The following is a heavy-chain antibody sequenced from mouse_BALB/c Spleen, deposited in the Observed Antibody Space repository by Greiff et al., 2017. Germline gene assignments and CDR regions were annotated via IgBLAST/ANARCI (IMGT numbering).Heavy chain of an antibody. CDR3: ARAFYGYVYAMDY. Sequence: VQGVESGPGLVAPSQSLSITCTVSGFSLTSYGVHWVRQPPGKGLEWLGVIWAGGSTNYNSALMSRLSISKDNSKSQVFLKMNSLQTDDTAMYYCARAFYGYVYAMDYWGQGTSVTVSS. J-gene: IGHJ4*01. V-gene: IGHV2-9*02. CDR2: IWAGGST. D-gene: IGHD2-9*01. CDR1: GFSLTSYG.